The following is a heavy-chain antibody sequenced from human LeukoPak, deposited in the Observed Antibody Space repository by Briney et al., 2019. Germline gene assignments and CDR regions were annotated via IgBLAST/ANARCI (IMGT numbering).Heavy chain of an antibody. D-gene: IGHD2-2*02. CDR2: LNPNSGGT. CDR3: AREETPAAISAVDY. CDR1: GYTFTGYY. Sequence: ASVKVSCKASGYTFTGYYMHLVRQPPGQGLEWMGWLNPNSGGTNYAQKFQGRVTMTRDTSISTAYMELSRLRSDDTPVYYCAREETPAAISAVDYWGERTLVTVSS. V-gene: IGHV1-2*02. J-gene: IGHJ4*02.